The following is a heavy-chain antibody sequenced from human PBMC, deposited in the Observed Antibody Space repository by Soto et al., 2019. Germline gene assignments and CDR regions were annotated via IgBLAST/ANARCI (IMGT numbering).Heavy chain of an antibody. Sequence: PSETLSLTCTVSGGPISSGGYYWSWIRQHPGKGLEWIGYIYYSGSTYYNPSLKSRVTISVDTSKNQFSLKLSSVTAADTAVYYCARVEGSSWYFDYWGQGTLVTVSS. D-gene: IGHD6-13*01. J-gene: IGHJ4*02. CDR3: ARVEGSSWYFDY. CDR2: IYYSGST. CDR1: GGPISSGGYY. V-gene: IGHV4-31*03.